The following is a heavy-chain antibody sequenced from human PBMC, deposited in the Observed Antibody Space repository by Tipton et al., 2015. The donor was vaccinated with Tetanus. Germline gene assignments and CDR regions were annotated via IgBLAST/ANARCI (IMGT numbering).Heavy chain of an antibody. CDR3: ARDRDIVVVPAAWNHQEYYYYGMDV. CDR2: NSWNGGSI. CDR1: GFTFDDYA. Sequence: SLRLSCAASGFTFDDYAMHWVRQAPGKGLEWVSGNSWNGGSIGYADSVKGRFTISRDNAKNALYLQMNSLRAEDTAVYYCARDRDIVVVPAAWNHQEYYYYGMDVWGQGTTVTVSS. D-gene: IGHD2-2*01. J-gene: IGHJ6*02. V-gene: IGHV3-9*01.